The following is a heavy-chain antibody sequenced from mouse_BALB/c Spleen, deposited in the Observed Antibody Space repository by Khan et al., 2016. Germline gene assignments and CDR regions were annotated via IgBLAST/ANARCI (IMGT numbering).Heavy chain of an antibody. CDR3: ARYDGYYSAMDY. Sequence: QVQLQQSGAELVRPGTSVKVSCKASGYAFTNYLIEWVKQRPGQGLEWIGVINPGSGGTNYNEKFKGKATLTADKSSSTAYMQLSSLTSDDSAVYFCARYDGYYSAMDYWGQGTSVTVSS. D-gene: IGHD2-3*01. V-gene: IGHV1-54*01. CDR1: GYAFTNYL. CDR2: INPGSGGT. J-gene: IGHJ4*01.